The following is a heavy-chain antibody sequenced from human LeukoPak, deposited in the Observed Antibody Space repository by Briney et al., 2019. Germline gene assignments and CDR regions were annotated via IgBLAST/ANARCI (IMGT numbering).Heavy chain of an antibody. J-gene: IGHJ6*03. D-gene: IGHD2-2*01. CDR3: ARSCSSTSCQYYYYYYMDV. CDR2: MNPNSGNT. V-gene: IGHV1-8*01. CDR1: GYTFTSYD. Sequence: ASVKVSCKASGYTFTSYDINWVRQATGQGLEWMGWMNPNSGNTGYAQKFQGRVTMTRNTSISTDYMELSSLRSEDTAVYYCARSCSSTSCQYYYYYYMDVWGKGTTVTVSS.